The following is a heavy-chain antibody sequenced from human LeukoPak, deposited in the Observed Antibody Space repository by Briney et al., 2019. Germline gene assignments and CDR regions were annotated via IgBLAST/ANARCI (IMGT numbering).Heavy chain of an antibody. J-gene: IGHJ4*02. CDR1: GFTFSSYS. Sequence: GGSLRLSCAASGFTFSSYSMNWVRHAPGEGLERVSYISSSSSTIYYADSVKGRYTLSPDNAKNSLYLQMNSLRAEETAVYYCASAYDFWGGYPFDYWGQGTLVTVSS. V-gene: IGHV3-48*01. D-gene: IGHD3-3*01. CDR3: ASAYDFWGGYPFDY. CDR2: ISSSSSTI.